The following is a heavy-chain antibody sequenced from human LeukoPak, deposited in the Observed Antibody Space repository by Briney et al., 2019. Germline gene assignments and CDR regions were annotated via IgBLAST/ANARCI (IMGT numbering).Heavy chain of an antibody. CDR1: GFTFSSYW. D-gene: IGHD3-10*01. V-gene: IGHV3-7*03. CDR2: IKQDGSEK. CDR3: ARDWSIWFGESFDY. Sequence: PGGSLRLSCAASGFTFSSYWMSWVRQAPGKGLEWVANIKQDGSEKYYVDSVKGRFTISRDNAKNSLYLQMNGLRAEDTAVYYCARDWSIWFGESFDYWGQGTLVTVSS. J-gene: IGHJ4*02.